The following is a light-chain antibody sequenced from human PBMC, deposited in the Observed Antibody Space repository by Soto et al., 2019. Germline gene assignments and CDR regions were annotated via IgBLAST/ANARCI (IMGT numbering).Light chain of an antibody. J-gene: IGLJ1*01. CDR1: SSDVGSYNL. Sequence: QSVLTQPASVSGSPGQSITISCTGTSSDVGSYNLVSWYQQHPGKAPKLMIYEVSKRPSGVSNRFSGSKSGNTASLTISGLQAEDEADYYCCSYAAAGVYVFGTGTKATVL. V-gene: IGLV2-23*02. CDR2: EVS. CDR3: CSYAAAGVYV.